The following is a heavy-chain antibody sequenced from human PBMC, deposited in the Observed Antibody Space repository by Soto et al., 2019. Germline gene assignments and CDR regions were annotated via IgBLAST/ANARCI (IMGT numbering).Heavy chain of an antibody. CDR2: ISGSGGST. CDR3: AEVGYSSSSFGMDV. Sequence: EVQLLESGGGLVQPGGSLRLSCAASGFTFSSYAMSWVRQAPGKGLEWVSAISGSGGSTYYADSVKGRFTISRDNSKNTLDLQMNSVRAEDTAVYYCAEVGYSSSSFGMDVWGRGTTVTVSS. D-gene: IGHD6-13*01. CDR1: GFTFSSYA. J-gene: IGHJ6*02. V-gene: IGHV3-23*01.